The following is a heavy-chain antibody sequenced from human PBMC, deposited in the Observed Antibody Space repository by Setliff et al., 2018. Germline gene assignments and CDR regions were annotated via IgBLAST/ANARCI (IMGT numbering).Heavy chain of an antibody. CDR2: VYYYSGRT. CDR1: GGSMSRGNYY. Sequence: SETLSLTCSVSGGSMSRGNYYWGWIRQSPGKELEWIGSVYYYSGRTFYNPSLKSRVTISVDTSKNQFSLTLSSVTAADTAVYYCARLPNYVWGSPVDYWGQGTLVTVSS. V-gene: IGHV4-39*01. D-gene: IGHD3-16*01. J-gene: IGHJ4*02. CDR3: ARLPNYVWGSPVDY.